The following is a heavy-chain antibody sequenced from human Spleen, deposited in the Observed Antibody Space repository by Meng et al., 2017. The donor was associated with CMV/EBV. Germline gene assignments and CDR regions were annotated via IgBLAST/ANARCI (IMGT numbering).Heavy chain of an antibody. CDR2: INPNSGDA. Sequence: ASVKVSCKASGYTFTGYYMHWVRQAPGLGLEWVGWINPNSGDAIYAQKFQGRVSMTRDTSTSTAYMELSRLRSDDTAVYHCAGSNCGTINCPPGSWFDSWGQGTLVTVSS. J-gene: IGHJ5*01. D-gene: IGHD1-7*01. CDR1: GYTFTGYY. V-gene: IGHV1-2*02. CDR3: AGSNCGTINCPPGSWFDS.